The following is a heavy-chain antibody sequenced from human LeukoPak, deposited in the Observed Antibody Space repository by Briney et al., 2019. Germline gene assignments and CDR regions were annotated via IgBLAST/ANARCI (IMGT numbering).Heavy chain of an antibody. Sequence: PSEFLSLTCTVSGGSISSYYWSWIRQPPGKGLEWIGYIYYSGSTNYNPSLKSRVTISVDTSKNQFSLKLSSVTAADTAVYYCARSFLLRQPNPGEGYAFDIWGQGTMVTVSS. CDR2: IYYSGST. CDR3: ARSFLLRQPNPGEGYAFDI. J-gene: IGHJ3*02. CDR1: GGSISSYY. D-gene: IGHD3-10*01. V-gene: IGHV4-59*01.